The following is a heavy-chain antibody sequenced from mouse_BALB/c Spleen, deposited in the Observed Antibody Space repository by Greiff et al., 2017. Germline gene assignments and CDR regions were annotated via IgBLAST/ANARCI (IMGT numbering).Heavy chain of an antibody. D-gene: IGHD1-1*02. Sequence: VQLQQSGAELVRPGALVKLSCKASGFNIKDYYMHWVKQRPEQGLEWIGWIDPENGNTIYDPKFQGKASITADTSSNTAYLQLSSLTSEDTAVYYCARGGGNYWYFDVWGAGTAVTVSS. J-gene: IGHJ1*01. V-gene: IGHV14-1*02. CDR3: ARGGGNYWYFDV. CDR2: IDPENGNT. CDR1: GFNIKDYY.